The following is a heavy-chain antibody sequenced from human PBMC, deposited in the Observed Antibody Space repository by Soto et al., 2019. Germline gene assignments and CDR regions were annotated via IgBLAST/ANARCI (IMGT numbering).Heavy chain of an antibody. CDR3: ARTLTYNWNYYFDY. CDR1: GDRLTSHY. V-gene: IGHV1-46*01. CDR2: IYPGGVNI. Sequence: APVEVSCEAIGDRLTSHYMRWVRQAPGQGLEWMGTIYPGGVNIAYAQKFKGRVTMTKDTSTSTVYMELNSLTSDDTAVYYCARTLTYNWNYYFDYWGQGTLVTVSS. D-gene: IGHD1-7*01. J-gene: IGHJ4*02.